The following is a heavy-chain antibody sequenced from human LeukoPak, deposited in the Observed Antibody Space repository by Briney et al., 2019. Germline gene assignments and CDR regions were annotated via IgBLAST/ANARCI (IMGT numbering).Heavy chain of an antibody. CDR1: GFSFSSYG. Sequence: GGSLRLSCAASGFSFSSYGMHWVRQAPGKGLEWVAVIWYDGSNKYYADSVKGRFTISRDNSENTLYLQMNSLRAEDTAVYYCAKDPSGHSYGLDYWGQGTLVTVSS. J-gene: IGHJ4*02. CDR2: IWYDGSNK. D-gene: IGHD5-18*01. V-gene: IGHV3-33*06. CDR3: AKDPSGHSYGLDY.